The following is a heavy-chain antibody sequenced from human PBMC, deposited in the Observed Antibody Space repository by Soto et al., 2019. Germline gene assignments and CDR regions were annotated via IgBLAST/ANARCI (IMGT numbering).Heavy chain of an antibody. CDR2: IYFTGNT. V-gene: IGHV4-39*01. Sequence: ETLSLTSPASCGSITSSSHFWGWVRQPPGQGLEWIGTIYFTGNTYYTPFLQSRLTMSIDTSKNEFSMMLHSVTAADTAVYYCAVQTFTIAAASYGRSNWFDPWGPGTLVTVSS. CDR1: CGSITSSSHF. D-gene: IGHD6-25*01. J-gene: IGHJ5*02. CDR3: AVQTFTIAAASYGRSNWFDP.